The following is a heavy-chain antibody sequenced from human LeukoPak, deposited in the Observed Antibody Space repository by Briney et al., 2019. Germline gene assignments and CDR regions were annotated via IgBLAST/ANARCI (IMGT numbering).Heavy chain of an antibody. CDR1: GFTVSSNY. CDR3: AREATGGSYDY. Sequence: GGYLRLSCAASGFTVSSNYMSWVRQAPGKGLEWVSVIYSGGSTYYADSVKGRFTISRDNSKNTLYLQMNSLRAEDTAVYYCAREATGGSYDYWGQGTLVTVSS. V-gene: IGHV3-66*02. CDR2: IYSGGST. D-gene: IGHD3-16*01. J-gene: IGHJ4*02.